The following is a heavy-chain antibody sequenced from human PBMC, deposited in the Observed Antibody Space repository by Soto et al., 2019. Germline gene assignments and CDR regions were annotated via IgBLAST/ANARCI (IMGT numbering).Heavy chain of an antibody. D-gene: IGHD3-10*01. Sequence: ASVKVSCKASGYTFTSYAMHWVRQAPGQSLEWMGWINAGNGNTKYSQKFQGRVTISRDTSASTAYMELSSLRSEDSALYYCARDLYITMVRGVPFDYWGQGTLVTVSS. CDR3: ARDLYITMVRGVPFDY. CDR2: INAGNGNT. CDR1: GYTFTSYA. J-gene: IGHJ4*02. V-gene: IGHV1-3*01.